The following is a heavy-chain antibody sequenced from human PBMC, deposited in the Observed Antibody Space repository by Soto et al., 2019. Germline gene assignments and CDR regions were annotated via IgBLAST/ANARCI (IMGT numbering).Heavy chain of an antibody. CDR3: ARVERGTTTTVVDAFDI. CDR1: GGFVSSGNYY. Sequence: QVQLQQWGAGLLKPSETLFLTCAVYGGFVSSGNYYWSWIRQPPGKRLEWIGEMSHSGGTNFNSSFKSRDTISVDTSKNQFFRKMASVTAADTALYYCARVERGTTTTVVDAFDIWGQGTMVTVSS. D-gene: IGHD4-4*01. CDR2: MSHSGGT. V-gene: IGHV4-34*01. J-gene: IGHJ3*02.